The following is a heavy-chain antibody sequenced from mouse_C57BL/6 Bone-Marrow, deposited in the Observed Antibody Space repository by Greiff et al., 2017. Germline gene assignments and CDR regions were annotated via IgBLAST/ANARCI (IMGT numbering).Heavy chain of an antibody. D-gene: IGHD1-1*01. CDR1: GYTFTDFY. Sequence: VQLQQSGPVLVKPGASVKMSCKASGYTFTDFYMNWVKQSHGKSLEWIGVINPYNGGTSYNQKFKGKATLTVDKSSSTAYMELNSLTSEDSAVYYCARENYGTDYVDYWGQGTTLTVSS. CDR3: ARENYGTDYVDY. J-gene: IGHJ2*01. V-gene: IGHV1-19*01. CDR2: INPYNGGT.